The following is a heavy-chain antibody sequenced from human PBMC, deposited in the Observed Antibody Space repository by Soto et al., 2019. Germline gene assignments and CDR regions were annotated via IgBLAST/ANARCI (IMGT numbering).Heavy chain of an antibody. V-gene: IGHV4-34*01. J-gene: IGHJ5*02. CDR1: GGSFSGYY. CDR2: INHDGST. Sequence: QVQLQQWGAGLWKPSETLSLTCAVNGGSFSGYYWSWIRQPPGKGLEWIGEINHDGSTNYNPSLKSRVTISVDTSKSHFSLEVSSVTAADTAVYYCARVAAYYYGSGFDPWGQGTLVTVSS. D-gene: IGHD3-10*01. CDR3: ARVAAYYYGSGFDP.